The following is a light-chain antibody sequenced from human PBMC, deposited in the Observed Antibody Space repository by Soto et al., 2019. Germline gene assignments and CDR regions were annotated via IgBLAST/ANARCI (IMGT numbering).Light chain of an antibody. CDR2: GAS. J-gene: IGKJ1*01. CDR3: QQYGSSPRK. Sequence: EIVLTQSPGTLSLSPGERATLSCRASQSISSSYLAWYQQKPGQAPRLLIYGASSRATGITDRFSGSGSGTDFPLTISRLEPEDCAVYYCQQYGSSPRKFGQGTKVEIK. CDR1: QSISSSY. V-gene: IGKV3-20*01.